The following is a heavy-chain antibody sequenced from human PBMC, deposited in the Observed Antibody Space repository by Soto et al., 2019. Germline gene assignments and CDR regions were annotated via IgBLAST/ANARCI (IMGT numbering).Heavy chain of an antibody. D-gene: IGHD2-15*01. V-gene: IGHV1-69*13. CDR2: IIPIFGTA. CDR3: ATSRTPMGVVVVAANYYHYGMEV. J-gene: IGHJ6*01. Sequence: SVKVSSKASVRTFSSYAISWVRQAPGQGHEWMGGIIPIFGTANYAQKFQGRVTITADESTSTAYMELSSLRSEDTAVYYCATSRTPMGVVVVAANYYHYGMEVWGQGTTETVSS. CDR1: VRTFSSYA.